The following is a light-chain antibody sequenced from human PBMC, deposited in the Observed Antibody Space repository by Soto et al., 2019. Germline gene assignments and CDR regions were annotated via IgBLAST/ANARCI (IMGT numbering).Light chain of an antibody. V-gene: IGKV3-15*01. J-gene: IGKJ1*01. CDR1: QSVSSS. CDR2: GAS. CDR3: QQYNNWPPNT. Sequence: VLTQSPGPLHLSKGERATLSCRASQSVSSSFLAWYQQRPGQAPRLLIYGASTRATGIPARFSGSGSGTEFTLTISSLQSEDFAVYYCQQYNNWPPNTFGQGTKVDNK.